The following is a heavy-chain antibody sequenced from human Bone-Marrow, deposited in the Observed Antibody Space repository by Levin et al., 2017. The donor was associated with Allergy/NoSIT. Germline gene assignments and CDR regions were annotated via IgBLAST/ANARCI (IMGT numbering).Heavy chain of an antibody. CDR1: GYSIRSGHY. V-gene: IGHV4-38-2*01. Sequence: SETLSLTCDVSGYSIRSGHYWGWIRQPPGKGLEWIASVYHTGNTYYNPSLKSRVTMSVDTSRNQFSLDLTSVTAADTAVYYCARTHRDCTSVSCYVIDYWGQGTLVTVSS. D-gene: IGHD2-2*01. CDR3: ARTHRDCTSVSCYVIDY. J-gene: IGHJ4*02. CDR2: VYHTGNT.